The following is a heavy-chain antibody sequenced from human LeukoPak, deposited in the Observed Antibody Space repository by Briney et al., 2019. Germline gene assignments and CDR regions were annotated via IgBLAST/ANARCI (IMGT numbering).Heavy chain of an antibody. Sequence: SETLSLTCAVYGGAFSGYYSSWIRQPPREGLEWIGEITHSGSTNYTPSHKSRVTISVDTSKNQFSLRLSSVTAADTAVYYCARGGPHCRARLDPFDFWGQGTLVTVSS. CDR3: ARGGPHCRARLDPFDF. V-gene: IGHV4-34*01. CDR2: ITHSGST. J-gene: IGHJ4*02. D-gene: IGHD2-21*01. CDR1: GGAFSGYY.